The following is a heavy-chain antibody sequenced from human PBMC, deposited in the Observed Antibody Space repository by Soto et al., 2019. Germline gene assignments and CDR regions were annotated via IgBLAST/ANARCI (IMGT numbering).Heavy chain of an antibody. V-gene: IGHV1-69*12. J-gene: IGHJ4*02. CDR1: GGTFSTYA. CDR3: ASGIQLWLRRINNGYSG. Sequence: QVQLVQSGAEVKKPESSVKVSCKAPGGTFSTYAISWVRQAPGQGLEWMGGIIPMFGTANYAQRFPDRVTSTADASTNTVYMELSSLRSEDTAVYFCASGIQLWLRRINNGYSGWGQGTLVTVSS. CDR2: IIPMFGTA. D-gene: IGHD5-18*01.